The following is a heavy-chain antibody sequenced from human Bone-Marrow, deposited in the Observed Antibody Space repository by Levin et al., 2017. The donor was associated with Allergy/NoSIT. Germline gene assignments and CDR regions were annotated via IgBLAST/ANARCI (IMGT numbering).Heavy chain of an antibody. Sequence: GGSLRLSCAASGFTFSSYSMNWVRQAPGKGLEWVSSISSSSSYIYYADSVKGRFTISRDNAKNSLYLQMNSLRVEDTAVYYCARGSGSGWGTLGYYFDYWGQGTLVTVSS. V-gene: IGHV3-21*01. CDR1: GFTFSSYS. CDR3: ARGSGSGWGTLGYYFDY. J-gene: IGHJ4*02. CDR2: ISSSSSYI. D-gene: IGHD6-19*01.